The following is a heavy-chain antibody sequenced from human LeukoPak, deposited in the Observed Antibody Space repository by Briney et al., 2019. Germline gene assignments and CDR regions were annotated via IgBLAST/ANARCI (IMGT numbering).Heavy chain of an antibody. D-gene: IGHD3-9*01. CDR3: ARVNYDILTGPYYFDY. J-gene: IGHJ4*02. CDR1: GGSLSSSSYY. CDR2: IHYSGST. Sequence: SETLSLTCTVSGGSLSSSSYYWGWIRQPPGTGLEWIGSIHYSGSTNYNPSLKSRVTISVDTSKNQFSLKLSFVTAADTAVYYCARVNYDILTGPYYFDYWGQGTLVTVSS. V-gene: IGHV4-39*07.